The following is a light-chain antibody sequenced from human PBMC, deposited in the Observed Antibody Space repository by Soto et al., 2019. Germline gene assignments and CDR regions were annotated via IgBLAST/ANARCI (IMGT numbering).Light chain of an antibody. CDR2: GAS. J-gene: IGKJ1*01. Sequence: PGDRATLSCRASQSFSSTFFAWYQQKPGQAPRLLIYGASSRATGIPDRSSGSGSGTDFTLTISRLEPEDFAVYYCQQYASSVTFGQGTKVEIK. CDR1: QSFSSTF. CDR3: QQYASSVT. V-gene: IGKV3-20*01.